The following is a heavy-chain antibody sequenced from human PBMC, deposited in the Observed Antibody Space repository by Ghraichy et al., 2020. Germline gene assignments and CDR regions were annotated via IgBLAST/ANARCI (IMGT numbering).Heavy chain of an antibody. V-gene: IGHV3-66*01. Sequence: GGSLRLSCAASGFTVSSNYMSWVRQAPGKGLEWVSVIYSGGSTYYADSVKGRFTISRDNSKNTLYLQMNSLRAEDTAVYYCARDVGDDSSGYYPNWFDPWGQGTLVTVSS. D-gene: IGHD3-22*01. CDR3: ARDVGDDSSGYYPNWFDP. CDR1: GFTVSSNY. J-gene: IGHJ5*02. CDR2: IYSGGST.